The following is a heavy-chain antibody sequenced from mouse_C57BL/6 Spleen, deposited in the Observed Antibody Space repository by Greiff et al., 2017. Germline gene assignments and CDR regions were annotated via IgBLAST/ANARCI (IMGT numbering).Heavy chain of an antibody. J-gene: IGHJ2*01. CDR1: GFTFSSYG. D-gene: IGHD1-2*01. Sequence: EVQLVESGGDLVKPGGSLTLSCAASGFTFSSYGMSWVRQTPDKRLEWVATISSGGSYTYYPDSVQGRFTISRENAKNTLYLQMSSLKSEDTAMYYCARHHDYVYFDNGGQGTTLTVSS. CDR3: ARHHDYVYFDN. V-gene: IGHV5-6*01. CDR2: ISSGGSYT.